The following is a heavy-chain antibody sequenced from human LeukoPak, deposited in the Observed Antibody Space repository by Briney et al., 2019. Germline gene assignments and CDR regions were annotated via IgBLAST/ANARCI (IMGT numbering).Heavy chain of an antibody. CDR3: ARGLENLWFVDS. CDR2: ITGSGGST. V-gene: IGHV3-23*01. Sequence: GGSLGLSCAASAFTFSNYAMNWVRQAPGKGLEWVSGITGSGGSTYYADSVKGRFTISRDNSKNTLYLQMNSLRAEDTAVYYCARGLENLWFVDSWGQGTLVTVSS. D-gene: IGHD3-10*01. J-gene: IGHJ4*02. CDR1: AFTFSNYA.